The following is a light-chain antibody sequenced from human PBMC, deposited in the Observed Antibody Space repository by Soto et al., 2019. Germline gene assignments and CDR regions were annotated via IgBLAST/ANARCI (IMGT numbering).Light chain of an antibody. CDR2: KAT. CDR1: QDISAW. Sequence: DIQMTQSPSTLSASVGDIVTITCRASQDISAWLAWYQQKPGKPPKLVIYKATALETGVPSRFSGSGSGTEFTLTISSLQPEDFATYYCQQYDSFSVTFGQGTKVDIK. V-gene: IGKV1-5*03. CDR3: QQYDSFSVT. J-gene: IGKJ1*01.